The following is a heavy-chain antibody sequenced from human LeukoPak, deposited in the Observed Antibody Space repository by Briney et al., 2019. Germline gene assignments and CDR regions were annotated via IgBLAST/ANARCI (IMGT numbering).Heavy chain of an antibody. CDR1: GDSFSSNSAA. V-gene: IGHV6-1*01. CDR2: TYYRSKWHN. CDR3: ARVASGSYRWFDP. J-gene: IGHJ5*02. Sequence: SQTLSLTCAISGDSFSSNSAAWDWIRQSPSRGLEWLGRTYYRSKWHNDYAVSVKSRITINPDTSKNQFSLKLSSVTAADTAVYYCARVASGSYRWFDPWGQGTLVTVSS. D-gene: IGHD1-26*01.